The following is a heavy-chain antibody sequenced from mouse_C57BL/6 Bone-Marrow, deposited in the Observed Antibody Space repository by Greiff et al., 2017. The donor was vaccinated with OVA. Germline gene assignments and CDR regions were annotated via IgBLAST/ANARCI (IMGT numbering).Heavy chain of an antibody. CDR1: GYTFTSYW. CDR2: IYPGSGST. CDR3: ARGDYDGDVYWYFDV. Sequence: QVQLQQPGAELVKPGASVKMSCKASGYTFTSYWITWVKQRPGQGLEWIGDIYPGSGSTNYNEKFKSKATLTVDTSSSTAYMQLSSLTSEDSAVYYCARGDYDGDVYWYFDVWGTGTTVTVSS. V-gene: IGHV1-55*01. D-gene: IGHD2-4*01. J-gene: IGHJ1*03.